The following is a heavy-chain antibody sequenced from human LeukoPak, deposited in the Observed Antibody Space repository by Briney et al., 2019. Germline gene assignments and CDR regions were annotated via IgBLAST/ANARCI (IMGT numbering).Heavy chain of an antibody. CDR3: ARRRDGSTAGGYFDY. D-gene: IGHD5-24*01. V-gene: IGHV4-39*07. CDR2: IYYSGST. Sequence: SETLSLTCTVSGGSISSSSYYWGWIRQPPGKGLEWIGSIYYSGSTYYNPSLKSRATISVDTSKNQFSLMLNSVTAADTAVYYCARRRDGSTAGGYFDYWGQGTLVTVYS. J-gene: IGHJ4*02. CDR1: GGSISSSSYY.